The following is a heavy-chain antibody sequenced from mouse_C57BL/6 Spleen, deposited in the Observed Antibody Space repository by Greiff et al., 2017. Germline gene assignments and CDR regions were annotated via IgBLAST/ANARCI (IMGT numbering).Heavy chain of an antibody. CDR1: GFNIKDYY. CDR2: IDPEDGET. CDR3: ARSVSYYGNYYWYFDV. D-gene: IGHD2-10*01. V-gene: IGHV14-2*01. J-gene: IGHJ1*03. Sequence: VQLQQSGAELVKPGASVKLSCTASGFNIKDYYMHWVKQRTEQGLEWIGRIDPEDGETKYAPKFKGKATITADTSSNTAYLQLSSLTSEATAVYYCARSVSYYGNYYWYFDVWGTGTTVTVSS.